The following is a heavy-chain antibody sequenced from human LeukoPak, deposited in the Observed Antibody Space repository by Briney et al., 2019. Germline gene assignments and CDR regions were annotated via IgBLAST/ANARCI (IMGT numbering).Heavy chain of an antibody. CDR1: GDSFSSHY. J-gene: IGHJ3*02. Sequence: SETLSLTCAVSGDSFSSHYWTWIRQSPGTGLEWIGYTSHIGRTNYNPSPKSRVTISIDTSKNQFSLKLRSVTAADTAVYYCARDLVTVTKGFDIWGQGTMVSVSS. V-gene: IGHV4-59*11. CDR3: ARDLVTVTKGFDI. D-gene: IGHD4-17*01. CDR2: TSHIGRT.